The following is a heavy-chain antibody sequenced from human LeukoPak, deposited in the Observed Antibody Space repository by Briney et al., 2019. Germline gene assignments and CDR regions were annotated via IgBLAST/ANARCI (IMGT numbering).Heavy chain of an antibody. CDR3: AKDSDSSGYTSLDY. J-gene: IGHJ4*02. D-gene: IGHD3-22*01. V-gene: IGHV3-9*01. Sequence: PGGSLRLSCAASGFTFDDYAMHWVRQAPGKGLEWVSGISWNSGSIGYADSVKGRFTISRDNAKNSLYLQMNSLRAEDTALYYCAKDSDSSGYTSLDYWGQGTLVTVSS. CDR2: ISWNSGSI. CDR1: GFTFDDYA.